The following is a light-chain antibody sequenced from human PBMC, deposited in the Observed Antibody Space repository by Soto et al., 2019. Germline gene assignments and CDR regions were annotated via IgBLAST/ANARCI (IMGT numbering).Light chain of an antibody. CDR3: QQYNNWPIP. CDR2: GAS. J-gene: IGKJ5*01. CDR1: QSISSN. V-gene: IGKV3-15*01. Sequence: EIVMTQSPSTLSVSPGERATLSCSAIQSISSNLAWYQQRPGQAPRLLIYGASTRATGIPARFSGSGSGTEFTLTISSLQSEDFAVYYCQQYNNWPIPFGQVTRLEI.